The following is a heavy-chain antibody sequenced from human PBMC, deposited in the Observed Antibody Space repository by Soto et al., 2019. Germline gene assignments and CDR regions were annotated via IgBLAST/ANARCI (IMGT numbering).Heavy chain of an antibody. CDR3: AKGSGLTTVTTIDH. D-gene: IGHD4-17*01. CDR1: GFTFDDYG. J-gene: IGHJ4*02. V-gene: IGHV3-9*01. Sequence: GGFLRLSCAASGFTFDDYGMHWVRQAPGKGLEWVSGISWNSGNIVYADSVKGRFTISRDNAKNSLYLQMNSLRPEDTALYYCAKGSGLTTVTTIDHWGQGSLVTVSS. CDR2: ISWNSGNI.